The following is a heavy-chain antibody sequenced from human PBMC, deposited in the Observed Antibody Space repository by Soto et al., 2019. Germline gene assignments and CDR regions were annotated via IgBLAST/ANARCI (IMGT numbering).Heavy chain of an antibody. CDR3: AGTYYYDSSGYLIDY. CDR2: IYHSGST. J-gene: IGHJ4*02. CDR1: GGSISSSNW. V-gene: IGHV4-4*02. Sequence: PSETLSLTCAVSGGSISSSNWWSWVRQPPGKGLERIGEIYHSGSTNYNPSLKSRVTISVDKSKNQFSLKLSSVTAADTAVYYCAGTYYYDSSGYLIDYWGQGTLVTVSS. D-gene: IGHD3-22*01.